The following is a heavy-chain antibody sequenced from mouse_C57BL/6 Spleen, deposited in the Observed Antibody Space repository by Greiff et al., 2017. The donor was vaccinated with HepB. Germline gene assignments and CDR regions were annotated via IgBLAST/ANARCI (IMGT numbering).Heavy chain of an antibody. CDR1: GFTFSDYY. D-gene: IGHD1-1*01. V-gene: IGHV5-12*01. CDR3: ARQFITTVVGAMDY. CDR2: ISNGGGST. J-gene: IGHJ4*01. Sequence: DVHLVESGGGLVQPGGSLKLSCAASGFTFSDYYMYWVRQTPEKRLEWVAYISNGGGSTYYPDTVKGRFTISRDNAKNTLYLQMSRLKSEDTAMYYCARQFITTVVGAMDYWGQGTSVTVSS.